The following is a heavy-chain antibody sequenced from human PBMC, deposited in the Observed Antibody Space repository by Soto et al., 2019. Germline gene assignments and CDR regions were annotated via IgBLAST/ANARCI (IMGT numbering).Heavy chain of an antibody. V-gene: IGHV4-34*01. CDR1: GGSFSGYY. CDR2: INHSGST. CDR3: ARAMTTVSTFEY. Sequence: QVQLQQWGAGLLKPSETLSLTCAVYGGSFSGYYWSWIRQPPGKGLEWIGEINHSGSTNYNPSLKSRVNISVDTAKNQFSLELSSVTAADTAVYYCARAMTTVSTFEYWGQGTLVTVSS. D-gene: IGHD4-17*01. J-gene: IGHJ4*02.